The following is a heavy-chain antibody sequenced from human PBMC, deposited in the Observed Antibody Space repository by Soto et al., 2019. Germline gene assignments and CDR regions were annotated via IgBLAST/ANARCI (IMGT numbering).Heavy chain of an antibody. CDR3: ARGVVGASTGFQN. CDR1: GGSISSFH. Sequence: LPLTCTVSGGSISSFHWSWIRQPPGKGLEWIGFISNSGSTNYNPSLKSRVTISLDTSKNQLSLKLSSVSAADTAVYYCARGVVGASTGFQNWGQGTLVTVSS. V-gene: IGHV4-59*01. CDR2: ISNSGST. J-gene: IGHJ1*01. D-gene: IGHD1-26*01.